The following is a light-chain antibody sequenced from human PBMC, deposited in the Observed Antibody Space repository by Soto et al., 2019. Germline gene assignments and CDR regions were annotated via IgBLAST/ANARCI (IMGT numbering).Light chain of an antibody. CDR2: EAS. CDR1: SSDVGGYKY. Sequence: QSVLTQPASVSGSSGQSTTISCTGTSSDVGGYKYVSWYQQHPDKAPKLIIFEASNRPSGISSRFSGSKSGNTASLTISGLQAEDEADYYCASYTSSSTSVIFGRGTKLTVL. V-gene: IGLV2-14*01. CDR3: ASYTSSSTSVI. J-gene: IGLJ2*01.